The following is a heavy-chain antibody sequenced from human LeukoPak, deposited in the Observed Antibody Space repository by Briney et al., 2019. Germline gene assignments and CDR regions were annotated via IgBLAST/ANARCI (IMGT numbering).Heavy chain of an antibody. CDR2: IYGSDDKT. V-gene: IGHV3-23*01. D-gene: IGHD2-15*01. J-gene: IGHJ5*02. CDR1: GFTFSNYA. CDR3: AKTQGYYDA. Sequence: GGSLRLSCVASGFTFSNYAMSWVRQAPGKGLELVSGIYGSDDKTVYGDAVKGRFTISRDNSKNTLYLQMNSLRAHDTAVYYCAKTQGYYDAWGQGALVTVSS.